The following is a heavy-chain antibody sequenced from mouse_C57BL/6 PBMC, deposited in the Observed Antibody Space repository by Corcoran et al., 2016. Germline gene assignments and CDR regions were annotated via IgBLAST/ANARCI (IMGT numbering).Heavy chain of an antibody. CDR1: GYSITSGYY. V-gene: IGHV3-6*01. CDR3: AREGYDYAAWFAY. Sequence: DVQLQESGPGLVKPSQSLSLTCSVTGYSITSGYYWNWIRQFPGNKLEWMGYISYEGSNNYNPSLKNRISITRDPAKNQFFLKLNSVTTEDTATYYGAREGYDYAAWFAYGGQGTLVTVSA. D-gene: IGHD2-4*01. CDR2: ISYEGSN. J-gene: IGHJ3*01.